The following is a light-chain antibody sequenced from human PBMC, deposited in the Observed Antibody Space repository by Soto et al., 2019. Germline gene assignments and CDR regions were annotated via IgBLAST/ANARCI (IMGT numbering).Light chain of an antibody. CDR2: GAS. CDR1: QSVSSN. Sequence: EIVMTQSPATLSVSPGERATLSCRASQSVSSNLAWYQQKPGQAPRLPIYGASTRATGSPARFRGSGSGTEFTLTISSLQSEDFAVYYCQQYNNWPPLTFGGGTKVEIK. CDR3: QQYNNWPPLT. V-gene: IGKV3-15*01. J-gene: IGKJ4*01.